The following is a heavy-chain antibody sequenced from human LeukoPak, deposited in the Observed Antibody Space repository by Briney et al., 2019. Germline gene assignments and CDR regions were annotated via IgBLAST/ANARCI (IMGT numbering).Heavy chain of an antibody. J-gene: IGHJ4*02. CDR2: ISGSGSDT. V-gene: IGHV3-11*06. CDR1: GFTFIDYY. D-gene: IGHD1-1*01. CDR3: GRSPPGSIDS. Sequence: GGSLRLSCAASGFTFIDYYMSWLRQAPGKGLEWVSYISGSGSDTKYADSVKGRFTLSRDNAKNSLYLQMNSLRGEDTAVYYCGRSPPGSIDSWGQGTLVTVSS.